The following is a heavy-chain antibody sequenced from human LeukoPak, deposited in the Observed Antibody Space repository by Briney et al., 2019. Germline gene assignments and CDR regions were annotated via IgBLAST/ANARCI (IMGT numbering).Heavy chain of an antibody. CDR3: ARGGVYCSSTSCYGVAFDI. D-gene: IGHD2-2*01. CDR2: ISSSSSYI. Sequence: NPGGSLRRSCAASGFTFSIYNLNWVRQAPGKGLEWVSFISSSSSYIYYADSVKGRFTISRDNAKNSLYLQMNSLRAEDTAVYYCARGGVYCSSTSCYGVAFDIWGQGTMVTVSS. V-gene: IGHV3-21*01. J-gene: IGHJ3*02. CDR1: GFTFSIYN.